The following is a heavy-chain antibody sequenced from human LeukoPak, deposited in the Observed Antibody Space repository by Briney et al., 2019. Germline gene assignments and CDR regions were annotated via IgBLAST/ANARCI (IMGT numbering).Heavy chain of an antibody. CDR2: IYYSGST. V-gene: IGHV4-59*11. J-gene: IGHJ6*03. CDR1: GGSISSHY. D-gene: IGHD4-11*01. Sequence: SETLSLTYTVSGGSISSHYWSWIRQPPGKGLEGIGYIYYSGSTNYNPALKSRATISVETPNNQCSLKLSSVAAADTAVYYCAGGYSNQYYYYYYTDVWGKGTTVTVSS. CDR3: AGGYSNQYYYYYYTDV.